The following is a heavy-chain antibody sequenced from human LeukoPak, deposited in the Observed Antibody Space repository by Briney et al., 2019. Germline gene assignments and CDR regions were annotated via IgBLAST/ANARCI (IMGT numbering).Heavy chain of an antibody. Sequence: PSETLSLTCAVYGGSFSGYYWSWIRQPPGKGLEWIGEINHSGSTNYNPSLKSRVTISVDTSKNQFSLKLSSVTAADTAVYYCATGYMDVWGKGTTVTISS. CDR2: INHSGST. J-gene: IGHJ6*03. CDR3: ATGYMDV. V-gene: IGHV4-34*01. CDR1: GGSFSGYY.